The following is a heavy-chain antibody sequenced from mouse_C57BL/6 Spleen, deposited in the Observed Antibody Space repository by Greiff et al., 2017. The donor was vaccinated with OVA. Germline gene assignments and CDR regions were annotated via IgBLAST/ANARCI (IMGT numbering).Heavy chain of an antibody. Sequence: QVQLKESGAELVKPGASVKISCKASGYAFSSYWMNWVKQRPGKGLEWIGQIYSGDGDTNYNGKFKGKATLTADKSSSTAYMQLSSLTSEDSAVYFCAYDYDVDYWGQGTSVTVSS. V-gene: IGHV1-80*01. J-gene: IGHJ4*01. CDR2: IYSGDGDT. CDR1: GYAFSSYW. CDR3: AYDYDVDY. D-gene: IGHD2-4*01.